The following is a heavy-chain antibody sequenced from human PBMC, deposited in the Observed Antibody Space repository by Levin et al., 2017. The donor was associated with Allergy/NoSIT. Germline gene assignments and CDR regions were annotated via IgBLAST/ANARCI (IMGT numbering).Heavy chain of an antibody. D-gene: IGHD3-9*01. CDR3: ARLAVRTRGSYYDTLNGYYRRSDQVYAFDI. Sequence: SETLSLTCTVSSGSINNYYWSWIRQPPGRRLECIGYIYYSGSTNYNPSLKSRVTMSVDTSRNQFSLRLKSVTAADTAVYYCARLAVRTRGSYYDTLNGYYRRSDQVYAFDIWGQGSMVTVSS. CDR2: IYYSGST. CDR1: SGSINNYY. J-gene: IGHJ3*02. V-gene: IGHV4-59*01.